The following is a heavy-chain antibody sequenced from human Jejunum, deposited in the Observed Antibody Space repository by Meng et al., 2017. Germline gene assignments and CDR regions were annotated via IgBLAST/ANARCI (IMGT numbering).Heavy chain of an antibody. CDR1: GGPISSTNW. CDR3: ARRGGAYSTGHFPHFDD. V-gene: IGHV4-4*02. D-gene: IGHD6-19*01. J-gene: IGHJ4*02. Sequence: VHLQGSGPGLVKPSGPLSLTCAVPGGPISSTNWWSWVRQPPGKGPEWIGDVFHTGSSNYSPSLRSRVTISVDKSKNQFSLNLSSVTAADTAVYFCARRGGAYSTGHFPHFDDWGQGTLVTVSS. CDR2: VFHTGSS.